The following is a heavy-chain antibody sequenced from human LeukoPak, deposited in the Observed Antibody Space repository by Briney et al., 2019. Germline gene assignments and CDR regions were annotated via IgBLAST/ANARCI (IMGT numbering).Heavy chain of an antibody. CDR3: ARAGGIIEFFDL. Sequence: ASVKVSCKASGYNFTTKYIHWVRQAPGQGLDWMGMIIPGGGRTTFPQKFQGRVAMPRDTSTSTVYMELSGLRSEDTALYYCARAGGIIEFFDLWGRGTLVTVSS. D-gene: IGHD3-16*01. CDR2: IIPGGGRT. V-gene: IGHV1-46*01. J-gene: IGHJ2*01. CDR1: GYNFTTKY.